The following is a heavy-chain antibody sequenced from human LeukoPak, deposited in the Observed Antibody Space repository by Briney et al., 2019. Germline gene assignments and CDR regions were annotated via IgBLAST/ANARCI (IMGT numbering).Heavy chain of an antibody. CDR3: ARDIEYYYDSSGPNGDY. CDR2: IYHSGST. CDR1: GYSISSGYY. V-gene: IGHV4-38-2*02. Sequence: SETLSLTCTVSGYSISSGYYWGWIRQPPGKGLEWIGSIYHSGSTYYNPSLKSRVTISVDTSKNQFSLKLSSVTAADTAVYYCARDIEYYYDSSGPNGDYWGQGTLVTVSS. D-gene: IGHD3-22*01. J-gene: IGHJ4*02.